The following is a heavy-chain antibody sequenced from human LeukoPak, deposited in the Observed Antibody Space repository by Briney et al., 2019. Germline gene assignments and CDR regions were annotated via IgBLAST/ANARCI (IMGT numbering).Heavy chain of an antibody. V-gene: IGHV4-61*02. Sequence: SQTLSLTCTVSSGSMNSGLYYWTWIRQPAGKGLEWIGRHSDRGSTTYNPSLMSRGTITLDTSKNSFSLKVTSVTAADTAVYYCARETKDIYSPSWGLYDTYYYIDAWGSGTTDTFSS. J-gene: IGHJ6*03. CDR3: ARETKDIYSPSWGLYDTYYYIDA. CDR1: SGSMNSGLYY. D-gene: IGHD5/OR15-5a*01. CDR2: HSDRGST.